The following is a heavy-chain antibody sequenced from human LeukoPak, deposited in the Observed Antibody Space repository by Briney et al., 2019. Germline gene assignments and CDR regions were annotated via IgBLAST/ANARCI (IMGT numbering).Heavy chain of an antibody. CDR3: ARGGGGYDSKLRY. CDR2: INPNSGGT. V-gene: IGHV1-2*04. CDR1: GYSFTNYY. D-gene: IGHD5-12*01. J-gene: IGHJ4*02. Sequence: GASVTVSCKASGYSFTNYYMHWVRQAPGQGLEWMGWINPNSGGTNYAQKFQGWVTMTRDTSISTAYMELSRLRSDDTAVYYCARGGGGYDSKLRYWGQGTLVTVSS.